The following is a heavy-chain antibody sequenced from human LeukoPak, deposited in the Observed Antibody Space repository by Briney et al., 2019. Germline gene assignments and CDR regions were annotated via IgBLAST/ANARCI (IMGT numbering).Heavy chain of an antibody. CDR3: TRVVLLRFGELSYYFDY. CDR1: GFTFGDYA. V-gene: IGHV3-49*04. D-gene: IGHD3-10*01. J-gene: IGHJ4*02. Sequence: PGGSLRLSCTAFGFTFGDYAMSWVRQAPGKGLEWVGFIRSKAYGGTTEYAASVKGRFTISRDDSKSIAYLQMNSLKTEDTAVYYCTRVVLLRFGELSYYFDYWGQGTLVTVSS. CDR2: IRSKAYGGTT.